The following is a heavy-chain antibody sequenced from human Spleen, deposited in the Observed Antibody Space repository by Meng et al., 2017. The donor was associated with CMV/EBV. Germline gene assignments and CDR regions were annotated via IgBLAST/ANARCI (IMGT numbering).Heavy chain of an antibody. CDR1: GFIFSSHE. CDR3: TRDKIFGVVTQYYYYYYGMDV. J-gene: IGHJ6*02. Sequence: GESLKISCAASGFIFSSHEMNWVRQAPGKGLEWVAYISSGGVTTNYADSVKGRFTISRDNAQNLLFLQMNSLRADDTAIYYCTRDKIFGVVTQYYYYYYGMDVWGQGTTVTVSS. V-gene: IGHV3-48*03. D-gene: IGHD3-3*01. CDR2: ISSGGVTT.